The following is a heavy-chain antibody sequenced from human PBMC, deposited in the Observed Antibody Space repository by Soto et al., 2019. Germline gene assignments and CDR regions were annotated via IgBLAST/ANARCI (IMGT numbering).Heavy chain of an antibody. CDR3: ARVGIAASYNWFDP. Sequence: GSLRLSCAASGFTFSSYSMNWVRQAPGKGLEWVSSISSSSSYIYYADSVKGRFTISRDNAKNSLYLQMNSLRAEDTAVYYCARVGIAASYNWFDPWGQGTLVTVSS. CDR1: GFTFSSYS. D-gene: IGHD6-13*01. V-gene: IGHV3-21*01. CDR2: ISSSSSYI. J-gene: IGHJ5*02.